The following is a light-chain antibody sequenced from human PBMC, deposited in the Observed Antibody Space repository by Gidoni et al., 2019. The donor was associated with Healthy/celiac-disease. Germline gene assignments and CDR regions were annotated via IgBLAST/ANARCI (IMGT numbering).Light chain of an antibody. CDR3: QVWDSSTVV. V-gene: IGLV3-9*01. CDR2: RDS. J-gene: IGLJ2*01. CDR1: NNGSKN. Sequence: SYQMNQPRSVSVALGQTARITSGGNNNGSKNVPWYQQQPGQAPVLVIYRDSHRTSGSPELFSGSNSGNTAPLTTSRAPAGDAADYYCQVWDSSTVVFGGGTKLTVL.